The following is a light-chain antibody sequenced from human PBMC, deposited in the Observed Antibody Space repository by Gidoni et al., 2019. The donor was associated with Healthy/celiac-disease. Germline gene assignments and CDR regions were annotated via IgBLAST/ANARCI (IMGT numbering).Light chain of an antibody. CDR1: QSVLYSSNNKNY. J-gene: IGKJ3*01. CDR3: QQYYSTPFT. V-gene: IGKV4-1*01. CDR2: WAS. Sequence: VITQSPDLPAVSLGERATINCKSSQSVLYSSNNKNYLAWYQQKPGQPPKLLIYWASTRESGVPDRFSGSGSGTDFTLTISSLQAEDVAVYYCQQYYSTPFTFGPGTKVEIK.